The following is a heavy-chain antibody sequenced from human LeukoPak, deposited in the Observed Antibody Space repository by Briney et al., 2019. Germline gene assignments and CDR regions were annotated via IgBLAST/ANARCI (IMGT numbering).Heavy chain of an antibody. J-gene: IGHJ4*02. CDR3: ARGLRWYSYFDY. V-gene: IGHV4-30-4*08. D-gene: IGHD4-23*01. CDR1: GGSISSGDYY. Sequence: SQTLSLTCILSGGSISSGDYYWSWIRQPPGKGLEWIGYIYYSGSTYYNPSLKSRVSISVGTSKNQFSLKLSSVTATDTAVYYCARGLRWYSYFDYWGQGTLVTVS. CDR2: IYYSGST.